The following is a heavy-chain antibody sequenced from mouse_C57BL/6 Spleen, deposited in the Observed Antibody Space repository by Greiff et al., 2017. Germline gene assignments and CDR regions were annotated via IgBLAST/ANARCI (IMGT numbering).Heavy chain of an antibody. CDR1: GYAFSSSW. V-gene: IGHV1-82*01. D-gene: IGHD1-1*01. J-gene: IGHJ3*01. CDR3: AESLDYYGNSSAWFAY. CDR2: IYPGDGDT. Sequence: QVQLKQSGPELVKPGASVKISCKASGYAFSSSWMNWVKQRPGKGLEWIGRIYPGDGDTNYNGKFKGKATVTANESSSTAYIQLCSLTSEDAAVYVAAESLDYYGNSSAWFAYWGQGTLVTVSA.